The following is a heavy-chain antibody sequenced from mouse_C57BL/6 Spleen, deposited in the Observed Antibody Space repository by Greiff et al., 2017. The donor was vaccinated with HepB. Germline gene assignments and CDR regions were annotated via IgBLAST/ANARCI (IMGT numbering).Heavy chain of an antibody. V-gene: IGHV1-72*01. CDR1: GYTFTSYW. CDR2: IDPNSGGT. D-gene: IGHD3-2*02. CDR3: ARRGDSSGSWFAY. J-gene: IGHJ3*01. Sequence: QVQLQQPGAELVKPGASVKLSCKASGYTFTSYWMHWVKQRPGRGLEWLGRIDPNSGGTKYNEKFKSKATLTVDKPSSTAYMQLSSLTSEDSAVYYCARRGDSSGSWFAYWGQGTLVTVSA.